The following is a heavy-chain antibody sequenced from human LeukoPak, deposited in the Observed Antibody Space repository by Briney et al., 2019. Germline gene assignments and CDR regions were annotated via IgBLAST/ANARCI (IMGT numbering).Heavy chain of an antibody. Sequence: QTGGSLRLSCAASGFTFSSYEMNWVRQAPGKGLEWVSYISSSGTTIYYADSLKGRFTISRDDAKNSLYLQMNSLRAEDTAIYYCARDLLMVYASHWGQGTLVTVSS. CDR3: ARDLLMVYASH. CDR2: ISSSGTTI. D-gene: IGHD2-8*01. CDR1: GFTFSSYE. J-gene: IGHJ4*02. V-gene: IGHV3-48*03.